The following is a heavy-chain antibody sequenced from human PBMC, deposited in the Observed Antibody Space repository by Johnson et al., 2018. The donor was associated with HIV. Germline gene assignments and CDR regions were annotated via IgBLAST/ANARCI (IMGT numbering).Heavy chain of an antibody. J-gene: IGHJ3*02. Sequence: VQLVESGGGLVQPGGSLRLSCAASGFTFSSYDMHWVRQTAGKGLEWVSTVRRGGDTYYPDSVKGRFTLSRENAKNSLHLQMNSLRAGDTAVYYCARGACSGAFCYFGGAFDIWGQGTMVTVSS. CDR2: VRRGGDT. CDR3: ARGACSGAFCYFGGAFDI. V-gene: IGHV3-13*01. D-gene: IGHD2-15*01. CDR1: GFTFSSYD.